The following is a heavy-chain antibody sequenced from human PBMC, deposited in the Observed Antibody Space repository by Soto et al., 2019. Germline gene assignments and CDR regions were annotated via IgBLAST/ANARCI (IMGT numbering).Heavy chain of an antibody. J-gene: IGHJ6*02. V-gene: IGHV4-30-4*01. D-gene: IGHD6-6*01. CDR2: IYYSGST. CDR1: GGSISSGDYY. Sequence: SETLSLTCTVSGGSISSGDYYWSWIRQPPGKGLEWIGYIYYSGSTYYNPSLKSRVTISVDTSKNQFSLKLSSVTAADTAVYYCARAVRYSSSSYGMDVWGQGTTVTVSS. CDR3: ARAVRYSSSSYGMDV.